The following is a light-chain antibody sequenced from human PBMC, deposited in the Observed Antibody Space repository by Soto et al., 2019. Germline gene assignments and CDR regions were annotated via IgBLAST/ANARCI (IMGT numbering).Light chain of an antibody. CDR1: SSDVGGYSY. J-gene: IGLJ1*01. CDR2: DVS. Sequence: QSVLTQPASVSGPPGQSIAISCPGTSSDVGGYSYVSWYQQQPGKAPKLVISDVSNRPSGVSDRFSGSKSGNTASLTISGLQTEDEADYYCASYTTSSTYVFGTGTKVTVL. V-gene: IGLV2-14*01. CDR3: ASYTTSSTYV.